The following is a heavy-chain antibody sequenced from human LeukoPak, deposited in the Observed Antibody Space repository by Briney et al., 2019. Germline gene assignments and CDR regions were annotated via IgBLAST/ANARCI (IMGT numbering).Heavy chain of an antibody. Sequence: SETLSLTCTVSGGSISGYYWSWIRQPAGKGLEWVGRIYTSGSTKYSPSLKSRVTMSVDTSKTQSSLQLTSVTAADTAVYYCARVSYYYESNDYYSNYYFDYWGQGTLVPVSS. V-gene: IGHV4-4*07. CDR1: GGSISGYY. CDR3: ARVSYYYESNDYYSNYYFDY. CDR2: IYTSGST. J-gene: IGHJ4*02. D-gene: IGHD3-22*01.